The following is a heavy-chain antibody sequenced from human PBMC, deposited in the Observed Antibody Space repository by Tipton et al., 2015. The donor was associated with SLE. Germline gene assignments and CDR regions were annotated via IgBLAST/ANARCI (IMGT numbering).Heavy chain of an antibody. Sequence: QLVQSGAEVKKPGASVKVSRKASGYTFTSYGISWVRQAPGQGLEWMGWISAYNGNTNYAQKLQGRVTMTTDTSTSTAYMELRSRRSDAQAVSYCATARPDKAMVHYYYYMDVGGKAPTATVS. CDR3: ATARPDKAMVHYYYYMDV. J-gene: IGHJ6*03. CDR1: GYTFTSYG. V-gene: IGHV1-18*01. CDR2: ISAYNGNT. D-gene: IGHD5-18*01.